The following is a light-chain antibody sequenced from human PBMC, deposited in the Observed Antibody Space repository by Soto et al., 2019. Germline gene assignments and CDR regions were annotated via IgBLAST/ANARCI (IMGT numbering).Light chain of an antibody. Sequence: QSVLTQPASVSGSPGQSITISCTGTNSDVGGYNYVSWYQQQPGKAPKFMIYDVSNRPSGVSNRFSGSKSGNTASLTISGLQAEDDADYYCCSYTTSNTRQIVFGTGTKVTVL. CDR3: CSYTTSNTRQIV. V-gene: IGLV2-14*01. J-gene: IGLJ1*01. CDR1: NSDVGGYNY. CDR2: DVS.